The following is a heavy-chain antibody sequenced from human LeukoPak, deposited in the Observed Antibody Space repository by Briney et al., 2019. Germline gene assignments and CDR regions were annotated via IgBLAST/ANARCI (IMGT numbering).Heavy chain of an antibody. CDR3: ARDQEYCSSTSCPFDI. Sequence: SETLSLTCAVYGGSFNGYFWSWIRQPPGKGLEWIGEINHSGSPNYNPSLKSRVTISVDTSKNQFSLKLSSVTAADTAVYYCARDQEYCSSTSCPFDIWGQGTMVTVSS. CDR2: INHSGSP. D-gene: IGHD2-2*01. CDR1: GGSFNGYF. J-gene: IGHJ3*02. V-gene: IGHV4-34*01.